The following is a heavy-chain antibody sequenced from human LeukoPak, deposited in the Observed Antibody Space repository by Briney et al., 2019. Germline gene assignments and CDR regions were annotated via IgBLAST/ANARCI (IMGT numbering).Heavy chain of an antibody. CDR3: ARDYPPGHKGSGSPYYFDY. D-gene: IGHD3-10*01. J-gene: IGHJ4*02. CDR1: GGTFSSYA. CDR2: IIPIFGIA. Sequence: SVKVSCKASGGTFSSYAISWVRQAPGQGLEWMGRIIPIFGIANYAQKSQGRVTITADKSTSTAYMELSSLRSEDTAVYYCARDYPPGHKGSGSPYYFDYWGQGTLVTVSS. V-gene: IGHV1-69*04.